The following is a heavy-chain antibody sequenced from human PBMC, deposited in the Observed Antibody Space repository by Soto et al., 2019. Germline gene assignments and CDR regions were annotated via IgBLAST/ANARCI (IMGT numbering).Heavy chain of an antibody. CDR2: FDPEDGET. J-gene: IGHJ6*02. V-gene: IGHV1-24*01. CDR1: GYTLTELS. Sequence: ASVKVSCKVSGYTLTELSMHWVRQAPGKGLEWMGGFDPEDGETIYAQKFQGRVTMTEDTSTDTAYMELSSLRSEDTAVYYCATAAYGSGSYFSFFRDGVPGMDVWGQGTTVTVSS. CDR3: ATAAYGSGSYFSFFRDGVPGMDV. D-gene: IGHD3-10*01.